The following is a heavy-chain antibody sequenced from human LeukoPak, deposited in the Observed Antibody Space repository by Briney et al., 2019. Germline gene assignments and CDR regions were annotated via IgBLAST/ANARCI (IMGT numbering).Heavy chain of an antibody. J-gene: IGHJ4*02. V-gene: IGHV3-23*01. Sequence: PGGSLRLSCAASGFTFSSYAMSWVRQAPGKGLEWVSAISGSGGSTYYADSVKVRFTISRDNSKNTLYLQMNSLRAEDTAVYYCAKVAYYDILTGYMYYFDYWGQGTLVTVSS. CDR3: AKVAYYDILTGYMYYFDY. D-gene: IGHD3-9*01. CDR1: GFTFSSYA. CDR2: ISGSGGST.